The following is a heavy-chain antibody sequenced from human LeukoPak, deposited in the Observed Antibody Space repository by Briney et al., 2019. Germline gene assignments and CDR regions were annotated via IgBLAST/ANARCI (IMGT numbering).Heavy chain of an antibody. J-gene: IGHJ4*02. CDR2: IYYSGST. CDR1: GGSVSSGSYY. D-gene: IGHD5-18*01. CDR3: AREDTAMGIDY. Sequence: SETLSLTCTVSGGSVSSGSYYWSWIQQPPGKGLAWIGYIYYSGSTNYNPSLKSRVTISVDTSKNQFSLKLSSVTAADTAVYYCAREDTAMGIDYWGQGTLVTVSS. V-gene: IGHV4-61*01.